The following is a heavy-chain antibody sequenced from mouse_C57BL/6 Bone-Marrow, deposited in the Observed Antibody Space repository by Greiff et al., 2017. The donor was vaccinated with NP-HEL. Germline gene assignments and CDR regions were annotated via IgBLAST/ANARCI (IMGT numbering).Heavy chain of an antibody. CDR1: GYTFTSYW. CDR3: ARYYYGRRGWYFDV. J-gene: IGHJ1*03. V-gene: IGHV1-72*01. Sequence: VKLQQPGADLVKPGASVKLSCKASGYTFTSYWMHWVKQRPGRGLEWIGRIDPNSGGTKFNEKFKTKATLTVDKPSSTAYMQLSSLTSEDSAVYDCARYYYGRRGWYFDVWGTGTTVTVSS. CDR2: IDPNSGGT. D-gene: IGHD1-1*01.